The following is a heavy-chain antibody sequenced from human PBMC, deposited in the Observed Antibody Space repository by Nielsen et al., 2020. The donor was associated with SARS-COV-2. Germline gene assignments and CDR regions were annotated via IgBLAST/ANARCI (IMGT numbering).Heavy chain of an antibody. Sequence: ASVKVSCKASGYTFTSYYMHWVRQAPGQGLEWMGIINPSGGSTSYAQKFQGRVTMTRDTSTSTVYMELSSLRSEDTAVYYCARGTYYDILTGYYPFQNIENYYYYGMDVWGQGTTVTVSS. D-gene: IGHD3-9*01. V-gene: IGHV1-46*01. CDR1: GYTFTSYY. CDR2: INPSGGST. J-gene: IGHJ6*02. CDR3: ARGTYYDILTGYYPFQNIENYYYYGMDV.